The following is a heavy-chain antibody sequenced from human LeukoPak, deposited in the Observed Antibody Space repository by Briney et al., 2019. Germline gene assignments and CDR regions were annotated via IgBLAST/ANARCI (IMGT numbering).Heavy chain of an antibody. CDR1: GGSISSSSYY. Sequence: PSETLFLTCTVSGGSISSSSYYWGWIRQPPGKGLEWIGSIYYSGSTYYNPSLKSRVTISVDTSKNQFSLKLSSVTAADTAVYYCARSRFLEWSDYWGQGTLVTVSS. CDR2: IYYSGST. J-gene: IGHJ4*02. V-gene: IGHV4-39*07. D-gene: IGHD3-3*01. CDR3: ARSRFLEWSDY.